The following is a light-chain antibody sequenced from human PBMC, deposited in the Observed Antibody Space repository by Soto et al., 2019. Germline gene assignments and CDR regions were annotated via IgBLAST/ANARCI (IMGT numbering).Light chain of an antibody. J-gene: IGKJ1*01. CDR3: QQYGSSPWT. CDR2: GAS. Sequence: EIVLTQSPGTLSLSPGERATLSCRASQSVSSSYLAWYQQKPGQAPRLLIYGASSRATGIPDRFSGSGSETDFTLTISRLEPEDFAVSYCQQYGSSPWTFGQGTKVEIK. CDR1: QSVSSSY. V-gene: IGKV3-20*01.